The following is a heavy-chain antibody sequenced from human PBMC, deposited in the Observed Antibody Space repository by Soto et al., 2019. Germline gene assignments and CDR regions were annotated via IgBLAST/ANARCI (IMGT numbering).Heavy chain of an antibody. CDR2: IWYDGSNK. V-gene: IGHV3-33*01. J-gene: IGHJ6*02. CDR3: ARDDGYLGAISSYGMDV. Sequence: QAQLVESGGGVVQPGRSLRLSCAASGFTFSSYGMHWVRQAPVKGLEWVAVIWYDGSNKYYADSVKGRFTISRDNSKNTLYLQMNSLRAEDTAVYYCARDDGYLGAISSYGMDVWGQGTTVTVSS. D-gene: IGHD3-16*01. CDR1: GFTFSSYG.